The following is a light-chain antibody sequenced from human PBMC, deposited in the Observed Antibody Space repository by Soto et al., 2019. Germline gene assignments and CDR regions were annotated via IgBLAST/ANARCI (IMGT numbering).Light chain of an antibody. CDR2: DAS. CDR3: QQYKSYSPRT. V-gene: IGKV1-5*01. CDR1: QTISNW. Sequence: DVQMTQSPSTLSSSVGDRVTITCRASQTISNWLAWYQQRPGKGPQLLISDASRLESGVPSRFSGSGSGTEFTLTTSSLQPDDSATYYCQQYKSYSPRTFGQGTKVDIK. J-gene: IGKJ1*01.